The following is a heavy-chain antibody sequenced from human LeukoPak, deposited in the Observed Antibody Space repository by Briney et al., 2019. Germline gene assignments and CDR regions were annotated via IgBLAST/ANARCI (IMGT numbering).Heavy chain of an antibody. Sequence: SETLSLTCAVYGGSFSGYYWSWIRQPPGKGLEWIGEINHSGSTNYNPSLKSRVTISVDTSKNQFSLKLSSVTAADTAVYYCAGGIAAAGTRRDSNWFDPWGQGTLVTVSS. CDR1: GGSFSGYY. J-gene: IGHJ5*02. CDR2: INHSGST. D-gene: IGHD6-13*01. V-gene: IGHV4-34*01. CDR3: AGGIAAAGTRRDSNWFDP.